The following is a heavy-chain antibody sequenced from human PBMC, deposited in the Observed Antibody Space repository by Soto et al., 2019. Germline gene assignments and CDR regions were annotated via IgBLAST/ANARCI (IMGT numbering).Heavy chain of an antibody. CDR1: GGSISSGGYY. J-gene: IGHJ3*02. D-gene: IGHD4-17*01. CDR2: IYYSGST. CDR3: ARERPTTSRTDAFDI. V-gene: IGHV4-31*03. Sequence: QVQLQESGPGLVKPSQTLSLTCTVSGGSISSGGYYWSWIRQHPGKGLEWIGYIYYSGSTYYNPSLKSRVTTSVDTSKNQFSLKLSSVTAADTAVYYCARERPTTSRTDAFDIWGQGTMVTVSS.